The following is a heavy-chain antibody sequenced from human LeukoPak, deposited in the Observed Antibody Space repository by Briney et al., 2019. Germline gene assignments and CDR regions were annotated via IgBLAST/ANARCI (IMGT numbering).Heavy chain of an antibody. CDR1: GYTFTSYG. CDR3: ARDPYYYGPADY. D-gene: IGHD3-10*01. CDR2: ISAYNGNT. J-gene: IGHJ4*02. Sequence: ASVKVSCKASGYTFTSYGIIWVRQAPGQGLEWMGWISAYNGNTNYAQKLQGRVTMTTDTSTSTAYMELRSLRSDDTAVYYCARDPYYYGPADYWGQGTLVTVSS. V-gene: IGHV1-18*01.